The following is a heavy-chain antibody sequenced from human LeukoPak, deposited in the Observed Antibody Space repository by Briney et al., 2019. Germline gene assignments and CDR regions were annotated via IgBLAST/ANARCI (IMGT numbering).Heavy chain of an antibody. CDR1: GFTFRDYW. Sequence: GGSLRLSCAASGFTFRDYWMTWVRQAPGKGLEWVAVISYDGSNKYYADSVKGRFTISRDNSKNTLYLQMNSLRAEDTAVYYCARERVVWLVDYWGQGTLVTVSS. CDR3: ARERVVWLVDY. CDR2: ISYDGSNK. V-gene: IGHV3-30-3*01. J-gene: IGHJ4*02. D-gene: IGHD6-19*01.